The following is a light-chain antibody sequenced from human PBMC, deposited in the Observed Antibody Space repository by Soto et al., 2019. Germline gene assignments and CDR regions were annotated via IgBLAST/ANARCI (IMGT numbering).Light chain of an antibody. J-gene: IGKJ4*01. CDR3: QQHHNWPPGIT. V-gene: IGKV3-15*01. Sequence: EVVITQSPATLAVSPGERVTLSCRASRSVSGNLAWYQQKPGQAPRLLIHGASTRATDIPARFSGSGSGTEFTLTITSLQSEDFAVYYCQQHHNWPPGITLGGGTKVDIK. CDR2: GAS. CDR1: RSVSGN.